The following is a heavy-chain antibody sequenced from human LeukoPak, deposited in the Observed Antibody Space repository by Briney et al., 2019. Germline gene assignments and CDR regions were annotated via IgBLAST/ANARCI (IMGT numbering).Heavy chain of an antibody. CDR1: GFTFSDYY. J-gene: IGHJ4*02. CDR2: ISSRGRPI. V-gene: IGHV3-11*01. Sequence: PGGSLRLSCAASGFTFSDYYMSCIRQAPGEGLEWVSYISSRGRPISYAASVKGRFPISRHDAKNSLYLKMSSLRTEDTAVYYCARQSYYYDSSGHYVYYFDHWGQGTLVTVSS. CDR3: ARQSYYYDSSGHYVYYFDH. D-gene: IGHD3-22*01.